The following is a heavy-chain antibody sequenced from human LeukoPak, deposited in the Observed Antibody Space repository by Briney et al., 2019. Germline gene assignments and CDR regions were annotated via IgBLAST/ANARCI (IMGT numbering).Heavy chain of an antibody. CDR3: ARANEAAAIYYYYGMDV. J-gene: IGHJ6*02. Sequence: ASVKVSCKASGYTFTGYYTHWVRQAPGQGLEWMGWINPNSGGTNYAQKFQGRVTMTRDTSISTAYMELSRLRSDDTAVYYCARANEAAAIYYYYGMDVWGQGTTVTVSS. CDR1: GYTFTGYY. CDR2: INPNSGGT. D-gene: IGHD2-2*01. V-gene: IGHV1-2*02.